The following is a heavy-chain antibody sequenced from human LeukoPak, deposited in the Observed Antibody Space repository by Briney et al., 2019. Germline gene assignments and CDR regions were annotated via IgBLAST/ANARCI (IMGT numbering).Heavy chain of an antibody. V-gene: IGHV5-51*01. J-gene: IGHJ3*02. CDR1: GYSFTSYW. D-gene: IGHD3-9*01. CDR2: IYPGDSDT. Sequence: GESLKISCKGSGYSFTSYWIGWVRQMPGKGLEWMGIIYPGDSDTRYSPSFQGQVTISADKSISTAYLQWSSLKASDTAMYYCARRSFERAYDILTGYSWDIWGQGTMVTVSS. CDR3: ARRSFERAYDILTGYSWDI.